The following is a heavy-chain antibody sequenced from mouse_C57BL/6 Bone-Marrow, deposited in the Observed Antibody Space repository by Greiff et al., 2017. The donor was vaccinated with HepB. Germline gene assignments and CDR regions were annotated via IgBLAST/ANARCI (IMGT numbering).Heavy chain of an antibody. CDR2: ISSGGSYT. Sequence: EVQVVESGGDLVKPGGSLKLSCAASGFTFSSYGMSWVRQTPDKRLEWVATISSGGSYTYYPDSVKGRFTISRDNAKNTLYLQMSSLKSEDTAMYYCARHDYGGYFDVWGTGTTVTVSS. V-gene: IGHV5-6*01. J-gene: IGHJ1*03. D-gene: IGHD1-1*01. CDR3: ARHDYGGYFDV. CDR1: GFTFSSYG.